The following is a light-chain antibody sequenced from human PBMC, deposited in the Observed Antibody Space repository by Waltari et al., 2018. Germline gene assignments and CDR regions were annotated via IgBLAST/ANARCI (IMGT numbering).Light chain of an antibody. V-gene: IGLV3-10*01. CDR3: YSSDSTGLRV. J-gene: IGLJ1*01. Sequence: SYGLTQTPSVSVSPGQTARITCPGNEFPRKYAYWFQQNSGQAPRLVIYEDTKRPSGIPERFSGSSSGTVATLTITGAQVDDEADYYCYSSDSTGLRVFGGGTTVVVL. CDR2: EDT. CDR1: EFPRKY.